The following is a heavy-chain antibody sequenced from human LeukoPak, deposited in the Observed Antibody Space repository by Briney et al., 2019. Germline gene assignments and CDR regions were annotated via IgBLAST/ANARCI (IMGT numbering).Heavy chain of an antibody. Sequence: SVKVSCKASGGTFSSYAISWVRQAPGQGLGWMGGIIPIFGTANYAQKFQGRVTITANESTSTAYMELSSLRSEDTAVYYCARGPRWLQLSHFDLWGRGTLVTVSS. D-gene: IGHD5-24*01. CDR3: ARGPRWLQLSHFDL. CDR2: IIPIFGTA. J-gene: IGHJ2*01. CDR1: GGTFSSYA. V-gene: IGHV1-69*13.